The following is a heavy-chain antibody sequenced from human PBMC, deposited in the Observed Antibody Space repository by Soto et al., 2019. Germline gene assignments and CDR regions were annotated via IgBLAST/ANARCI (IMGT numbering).Heavy chain of an antibody. CDR1: GGSISSSSYY. CDR2: IYYSGST. V-gene: IGHV4-39*01. D-gene: IGHD3-16*02. CDR3: ASHSVIDYYYGMDV. J-gene: IGHJ6*02. Sequence: QLQLQESGPGLVKPSETLSLTCTVSGGSISSSSYYWCWIRQPPGKGLEWIGSIYYSGSTYYNPSLKSRVTISVDTSKNQFSLKLSSVTAADTAVYYCASHSVIDYYYGMDVWGQGTTVTVSS.